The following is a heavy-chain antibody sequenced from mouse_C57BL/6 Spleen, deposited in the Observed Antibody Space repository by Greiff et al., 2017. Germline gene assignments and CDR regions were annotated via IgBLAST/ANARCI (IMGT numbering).Heavy chain of an antibody. J-gene: IGHJ4*01. CDR3: ARGEEYYSNYEGGYAMDY. CDR2: INPNYGTT. Sequence: VQLQQSGPELVKPGASVKISCKASGYSFTDYNMNWVKQSNGKSLEWIGVINPNYGTTSYNQKFKGKATLTVDQSSSTAYMQLNSLTSEDSAVYYCARGEEYYSNYEGGYAMDYWGQGTSGTVSS. CDR1: GYSFTDYN. D-gene: IGHD2-5*01. V-gene: IGHV1-39*01.